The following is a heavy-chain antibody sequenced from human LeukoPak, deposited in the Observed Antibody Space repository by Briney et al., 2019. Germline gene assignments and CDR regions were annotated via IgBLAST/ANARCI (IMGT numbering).Heavy chain of an antibody. CDR1: GYSFTTYW. CDR2: IYPGASDT. D-gene: IGHD3-3*01. V-gene: IGHV5-51*01. J-gene: IGHJ4*02. CDR3: ARGGDFWSGYYKGNFDY. Sequence: PGESLKISCKGSGYSFTTYWIGWVRQMPGKGLEWMGIIYPGASDTRYSPSFQGQATISADKSISTAYLQWSSLKASDTAMYYCARGGDFWSGYYKGNFDYWGQGTLVTVSS.